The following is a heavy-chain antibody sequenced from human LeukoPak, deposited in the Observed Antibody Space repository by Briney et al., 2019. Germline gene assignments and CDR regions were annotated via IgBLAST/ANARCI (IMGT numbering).Heavy chain of an antibody. CDR2: ISSSSNYK. CDR3: ARDREQWLVRPGYYFDY. CDR1: GFTLSSYN. J-gene: IGHJ4*02. Sequence: GGSLRLSCAASGFTLSSYNMNWVRQAPGKGLEWVSSISSSSNYKHYADSVKGRFTISRDNAKNSVYLQMNSLRAEDTAIYYCARDREQWLVRPGYYFDYWGQGTLVTVSS. V-gene: IGHV3-21*01. D-gene: IGHD6-19*01.